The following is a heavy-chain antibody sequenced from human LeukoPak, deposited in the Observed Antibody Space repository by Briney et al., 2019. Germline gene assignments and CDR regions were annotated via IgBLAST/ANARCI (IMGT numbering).Heavy chain of an antibody. CDR2: IIPIFGTA. CDR3: ARDRMPYYYDSSGYYYYDY. J-gene: IGHJ4*02. Sequence: SVKVSCKASGGTFSSYAISWVRQAPGQGLEWMGGIIPIFGTANYAQKFQGRVTITADESTSTAYMELSSLRSEDTAVYYCARDRMPYYYDSSGYYYYDYWGQGTLVTVSS. CDR1: GGTFSSYA. D-gene: IGHD3-22*01. V-gene: IGHV1-69*13.